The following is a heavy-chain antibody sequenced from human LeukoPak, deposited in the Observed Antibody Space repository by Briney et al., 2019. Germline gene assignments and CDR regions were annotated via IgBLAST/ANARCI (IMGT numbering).Heavy chain of an antibody. J-gene: IGHJ4*02. Sequence: QPGRSLRLSCAASGFTFSSYGMHWVRQAPGKGLEWVAVIWYDGSNKYYADSVKGRFTISRDNSENTLYLQMNSLRAEDTAVYYCAKDLRKWELLPFDYWGQGTLATVSS. CDR3: AKDLRKWELLPFDY. CDR1: GFTFSSYG. CDR2: IWYDGSNK. V-gene: IGHV3-33*06. D-gene: IGHD1-26*01.